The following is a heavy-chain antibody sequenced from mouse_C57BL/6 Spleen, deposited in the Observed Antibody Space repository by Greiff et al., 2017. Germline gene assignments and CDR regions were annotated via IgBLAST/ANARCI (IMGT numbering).Heavy chain of an antibody. CDR3: ARDWDVGGY. CDR2: IDPSDSET. D-gene: IGHD4-1*01. V-gene: IGHV1-52*01. Sequence: QVQLQQPGAELVKPGASVKLSCKASGYTFTSYWLHWVKQRPIQGLEWIGNIDPSDSETHYNQKFKDKATLTVDKSSSTAYMQLSSLTSEDSAVYYCARDWDVGGYCGQGTTLTVSS. CDR1: GYTFTSYW. J-gene: IGHJ2*01.